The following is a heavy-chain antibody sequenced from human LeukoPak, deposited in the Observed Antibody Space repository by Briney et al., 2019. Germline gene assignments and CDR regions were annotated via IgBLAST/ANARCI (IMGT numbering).Heavy chain of an antibody. J-gene: IGHJ4*02. V-gene: IGHV4-34*01. CDR2: INHSGST. D-gene: IGHD4-4*01. CDR3: ARGGYSNYQPLDY. CDR1: GGSFSGYY. Sequence: SETLSVTCAVYGGSFSGYYWSWIRQPPGKGLEWIGEINHSGSTNYNPSLKSRVTISVDTSKNQFSLKVSSVTAADTAVYHCARGGYSNYQPLDYWGQGTLVTVSS.